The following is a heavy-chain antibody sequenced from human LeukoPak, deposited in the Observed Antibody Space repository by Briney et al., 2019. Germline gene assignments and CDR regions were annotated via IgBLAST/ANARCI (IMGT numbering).Heavy chain of an antibody. CDR3: ARGAVVVPAAIPDWFDP. CDR1: GYTFTGYY. V-gene: IGHV1-2*02. J-gene: IGHJ5*02. D-gene: IGHD2-2*01. Sequence: ASVKVSFKASGYTFTGYYMHWVRQAPGQGLEWMGWINPNSGGTNYAQKFQGRVTMTRDTSISTAYMELSRLRSDDTAVYYCARGAVVVPAAIPDWFDPWGQGTLVTVSS. CDR2: INPNSGGT.